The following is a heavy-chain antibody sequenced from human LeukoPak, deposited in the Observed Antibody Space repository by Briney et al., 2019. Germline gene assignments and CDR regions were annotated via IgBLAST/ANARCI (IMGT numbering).Heavy chain of an antibody. CDR3: ARGTYGYYMDV. CDR2: IYRSGST. D-gene: IGHD4-17*01. V-gene: IGHV4-38-2*02. CDR1: NYSISNSLY. Sequence: SETLSLTCSGSNYSISNSLYWGWLRQPPGRGLEWIGSIYRSGSTFYNPSLKSRVTISLDTSKNQFSLKLSSVTAADTAVYFCARGTYGYYMDVWGKGTTVTVSS. J-gene: IGHJ6*03.